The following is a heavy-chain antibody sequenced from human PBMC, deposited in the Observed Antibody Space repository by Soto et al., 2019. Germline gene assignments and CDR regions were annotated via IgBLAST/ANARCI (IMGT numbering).Heavy chain of an antibody. D-gene: IGHD1-26*01. J-gene: IGHJ4*02. CDR1: GGSISSSSYY. CDR2: IYYSGST. Sequence: QLQLQESGPGLVKPSETLSLTCTVSGGSISSSSYYWGWIRQPPGKGLEWIGSIYYSGSTYYNPSLKSRVTISVDTSKNQFSLKLSSVTAADTAVYYCARRGIGGTHDYWGQGTLVTVSS. CDR3: ARRGIGGTHDY. V-gene: IGHV4-39*01.